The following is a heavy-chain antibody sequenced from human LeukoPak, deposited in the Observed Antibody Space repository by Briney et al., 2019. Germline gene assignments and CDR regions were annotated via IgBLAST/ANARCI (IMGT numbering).Heavy chain of an antibody. V-gene: IGHV2-70*04. CDR2: IDWDDDK. Sequence: SGPALVKPTQTLTLTCTFSGFSLSTSGMRVSWIRQPPGKALEWLARIDWDDDKFYSTSLKTRLTISKDTSKNQVVLTMTNMDPVDTATYYCARAQGLAFDYWGQGTLVTVSS. CDR3: ARAQGLAFDY. J-gene: IGHJ4*02. CDR1: GFSLSTSGMR. D-gene: IGHD3-3*02.